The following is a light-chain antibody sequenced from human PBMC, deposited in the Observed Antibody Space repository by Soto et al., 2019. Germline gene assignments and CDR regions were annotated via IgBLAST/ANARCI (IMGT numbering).Light chain of an antibody. CDR1: SSDVGGYNY. CDR3: TSYTTSRPDLV. V-gene: IGLV2-14*03. CDR2: DVT. J-gene: IGLJ3*02. Sequence: QSVLTQPASVSGSPGQSITISCTGTSSDVGGYNYVSWYQHHPGKAPKLMIYDVTNRPSGVPNRFSGSRSGNTASLTISGLQAEDEADYYCTSYTTSRPDLVFGGGTKLTVL.